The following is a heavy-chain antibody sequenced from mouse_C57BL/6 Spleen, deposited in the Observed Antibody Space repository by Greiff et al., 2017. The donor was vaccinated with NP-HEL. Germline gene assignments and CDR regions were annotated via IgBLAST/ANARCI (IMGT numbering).Heavy chain of an antibody. CDR3: ASMDY. Sequence: EVQLQQSGAELVKPGASVKLSCAASGFNIKDYYMHWVKQRTEQGLEWIGRIDPEDGDTKYAPTLQGKATITAATSSNTAYLQLSSLTAEDTAVDDCASMDYGGQGTSATVSS. V-gene: IGHV14-2*01. CDR2: IDPEDGDT. J-gene: IGHJ4*01. CDR1: GFNIKDYY.